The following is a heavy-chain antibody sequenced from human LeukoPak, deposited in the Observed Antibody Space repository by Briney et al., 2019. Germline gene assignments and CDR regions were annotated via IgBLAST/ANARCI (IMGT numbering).Heavy chain of an antibody. Sequence: SETLSLTCTVSGASITSTSYYWGWIRQPPGKGLEWIGSIYYSGSTYYNPSLKSRVTISVDTSKNQFSLKLSSVTAADTAVHYCARQSGSSSGWFGITYWFDPWGQGTLVTVSS. CDR3: ARQSGSSSGWFGITYWFDP. V-gene: IGHV4-39*01. J-gene: IGHJ5*02. CDR2: IYYSGST. CDR1: GASITSTSYY. D-gene: IGHD6-19*01.